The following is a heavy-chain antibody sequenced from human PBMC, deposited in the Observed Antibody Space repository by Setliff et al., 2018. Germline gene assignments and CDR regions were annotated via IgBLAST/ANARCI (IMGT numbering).Heavy chain of an antibody. Sequence: TLSLTCTVSGGSISSSLYYWAFIRQPPGKGLEWIGSILYSGGAHSNPSLNSRVSISVDTSKNQFSLRLRSVTAADTAFYYCATSYLTLEAAFDVWGQGTMVTVPS. V-gene: IGHV4-39*07. CDR2: ILYSGGA. CDR3: ATSYLTLEAAFDV. CDR1: GGSISSSLYY. J-gene: IGHJ3*01. D-gene: IGHD1-1*01.